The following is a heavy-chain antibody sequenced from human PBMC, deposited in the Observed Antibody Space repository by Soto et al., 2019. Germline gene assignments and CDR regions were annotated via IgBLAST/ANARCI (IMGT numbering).Heavy chain of an antibody. V-gene: IGHV3-15*01. D-gene: IGHD3-10*01. CDR1: GFTFSNAW. CDR3: TTGMYYYGSGSYYPFDY. Sequence: GGSLRLSCAASGFTFSNAWMSWVRQAPGKGLEWVGRIKSKTDGGTTDYAAPVKGRFTISRDDSKNTLYLQMNSLKTEDTAVYYCTTGMYYYGSGSYYPFDYWGQGTLVTVSS. J-gene: IGHJ4*02. CDR2: IKSKTDGGTT.